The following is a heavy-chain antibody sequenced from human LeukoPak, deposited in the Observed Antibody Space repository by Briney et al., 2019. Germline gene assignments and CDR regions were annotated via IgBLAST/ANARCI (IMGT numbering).Heavy chain of an antibody. CDR1: GGTFSSDA. CDR2: IIPVFSRS. D-gene: IGHD1-26*01. CDR3: VTNRATTGSFWGVLDY. V-gene: IGHV1-69*05. J-gene: IGHJ4*02. Sequence: GASAKVSCKASGGTFSSDAISWVRQAPGQGFEWMGGIIPVFSRSNYAQKFQGRLTITTDDSTSTAYMELSSLRSEDTAVYYCVTNRATTGSFWGVLDYWGQGTLVTVSS.